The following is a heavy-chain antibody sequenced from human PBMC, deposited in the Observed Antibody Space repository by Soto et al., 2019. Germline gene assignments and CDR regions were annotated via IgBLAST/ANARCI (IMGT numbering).Heavy chain of an antibody. CDR1: GFTFSSYV. CDR2: ISGSGCDT. Sequence: EGQLLESGGGLVQPGGSLRLSCAASGFTFSSYVMSWVRQAPGKGLEWVSAISGSGCDTYHADSVKGRFTTSRDNSKNTLYLKMNSMRAEDTAVYYCAKGSGSTRPYYFDYWGQGTLVTVSS. J-gene: IGHJ4*02. D-gene: IGHD2-2*01. CDR3: AKGSGSTRPYYFDY. V-gene: IGHV3-23*01.